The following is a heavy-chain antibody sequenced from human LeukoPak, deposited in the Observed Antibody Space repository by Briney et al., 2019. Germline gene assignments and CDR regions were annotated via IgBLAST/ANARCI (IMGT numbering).Heavy chain of an antibody. CDR2: ISSSGSTI. V-gene: IGHV3-48*03. Sequence: GGSLRLSCAASGFTFSSYEMNWVRQAPGKGLEWVSYISSSGSTIYYADSVKGRFTISRDNAKNPLYLQMNSLRAEDTAVYYCARVLSGIRWLRTEGYFDYWGQGTLVTVSS. CDR3: ARVLSGIRWLRTEGYFDY. D-gene: IGHD5-12*01. CDR1: GFTFSSYE. J-gene: IGHJ4*02.